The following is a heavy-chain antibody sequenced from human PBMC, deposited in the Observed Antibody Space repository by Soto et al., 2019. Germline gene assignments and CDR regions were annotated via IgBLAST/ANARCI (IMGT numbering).Heavy chain of an antibody. D-gene: IGHD2-8*01. V-gene: IGHV3-11*06. CDR2: ISSSSSYT. CDR3: ATMTKGGDFDY. Sequence: SGESLRLSCAAYGFTFSDYYMSWSRQSPGKGLEWVSYISSSSSYTNYADSVKGRFTISRDNAKNSLYLQMNSLRAEETAVYYCATMTKGGDFDYWGQGTLVTVSS. J-gene: IGHJ4*02. CDR1: GFTFSDYY.